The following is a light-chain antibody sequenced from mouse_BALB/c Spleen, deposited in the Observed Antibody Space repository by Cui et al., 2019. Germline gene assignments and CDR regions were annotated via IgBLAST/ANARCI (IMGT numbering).Light chain of an antibody. CDR3: GQSYSYPLT. CDR1: ENVGTY. CDR2: GAS. Sequence: NLVMTQSPKSMSMSVGERVTLSCKASENVGTYVSWYQQKPEQSPKLLIYGASNRYTGVPDRFTGSGSATDFTLTISSVQAEDLADYHCGQSYSYPLTFGAGTKLELK. V-gene: IGKV6-20*01. J-gene: IGKJ5*01.